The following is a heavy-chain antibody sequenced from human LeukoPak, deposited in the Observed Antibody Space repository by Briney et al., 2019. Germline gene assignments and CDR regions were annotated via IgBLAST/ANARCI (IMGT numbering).Heavy chain of an antibody. CDR2: INSDGSRT. V-gene: IGHV3-74*01. CDR1: GFTLSSYW. CDR3: ARDHGSDDAFDI. Sequence: GGSLRLSCAASGFTLSSYWMHWVRQAPGKGLVWVSRINSDGSRTSYADSVKGRFTMSRDNAKNPLYLQMNSLRAEDTAVYYCARDHGSDDAFDIWGQGTMVTVSS. J-gene: IGHJ3*02.